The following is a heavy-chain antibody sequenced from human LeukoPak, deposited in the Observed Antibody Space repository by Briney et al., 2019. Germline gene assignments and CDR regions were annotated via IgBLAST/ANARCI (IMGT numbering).Heavy chain of an antibody. CDR1: GYTFTSYY. V-gene: IGHV1-46*01. J-gene: IGHJ6*03. D-gene: IGHD2-15*01. CDR3: ARDSVAATPYYYYYMDV. Sequence: GASVKVSCKASGYTFTSYYMHWVRQAPGQGLEWMEIINPSGGSTSYAQKFQGRVTMTRDTSTSTVYMELSSLRSEDTAVYYCARDSVAATPYYYYYMDVWGKGTTVTISS. CDR2: INPSGGST.